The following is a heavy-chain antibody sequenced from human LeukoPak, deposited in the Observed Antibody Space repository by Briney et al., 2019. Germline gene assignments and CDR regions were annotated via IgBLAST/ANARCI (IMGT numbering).Heavy chain of an antibody. CDR3: AKASRRNYYDSSGYPPFDY. CDR2: ISGSGGST. CDR1: GFTFSSYA. D-gene: IGHD3-22*01. Sequence: GGSLRLSCAASGFTFSSYAMSWVRQAPGKGLEWVSAISGSGGSTYYADSVKGRFTISRDNSKNTLYLQMNSLRAEDTAVYYCAKASRRNYYDSSGYPPFDYWGQGTLVTVSS. J-gene: IGHJ4*02. V-gene: IGHV3-23*01.